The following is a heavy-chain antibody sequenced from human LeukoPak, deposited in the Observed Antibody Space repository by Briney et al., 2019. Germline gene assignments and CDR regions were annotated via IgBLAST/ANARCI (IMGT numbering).Heavy chain of an antibody. J-gene: IGHJ5*02. CDR3: ARDCCGLGSNYFDP. CDR1: GASVSSGGSS. CDR2: IYHIVNT. Sequence: SQTLSLTCAVTGASVSSGGSSWAWIRQPPGKGLEWIGYIYHIVNTFYNPSLQSRVTISVDRAKNQVSLRLTSVTAADTAVYYCARDCCGLGSNYFDPWGQGTQVTVSS. V-gene: IGHV4-30-2*01. D-gene: IGHD2-15*01.